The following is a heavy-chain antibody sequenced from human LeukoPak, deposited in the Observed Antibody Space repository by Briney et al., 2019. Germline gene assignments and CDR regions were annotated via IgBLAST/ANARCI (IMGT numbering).Heavy chain of an antibody. CDR2: ISYDGSNK. V-gene: IGHV3-30*18. D-gene: IGHD3-10*01. J-gene: IGHJ5*02. CDR1: GFTFSSCG. Sequence: PGRSLRLSCAASGFTFSSCGMHWVRQAPGKGLEWVAVISYDGSNKYCADSVKGRFTISRDNSKNTLYLQMNSLRAEDTAVYYCAKEGAGWNYYGSNWFDPWGQGTLVTVSS. CDR3: AKEGAGWNYYGSNWFDP.